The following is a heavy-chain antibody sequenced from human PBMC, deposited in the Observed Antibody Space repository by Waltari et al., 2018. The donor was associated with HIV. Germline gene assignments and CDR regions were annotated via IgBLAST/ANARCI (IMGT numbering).Heavy chain of an antibody. V-gene: IGHV4-34*01. Sequence: QVQLQQWGAGLLKPSETLSLTCAVYGEPFDGYYWSWIRQPPGKRLEWMGGINHRRNTNYNPSLKSRLTMSVDASKNQFSLNLNSVTAADTGVYYCARRALWLRPVYYFDYWGQGALVTVSS. J-gene: IGHJ4*02. CDR1: GEPFDGYY. D-gene: IGHD5-12*01. CDR2: INHRRNT. CDR3: ARRALWLRPVYYFDY.